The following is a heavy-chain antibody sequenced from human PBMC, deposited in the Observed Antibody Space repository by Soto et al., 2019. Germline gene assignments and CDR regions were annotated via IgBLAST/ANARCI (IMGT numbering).Heavy chain of an antibody. Sequence: QVQLQESGPGLVKPSQTLSLTCTVSGGSISSGGYYWSWIRQHQGKGLEWIGYIYYSGSTYYNPSLKSRVTISVDTSKNQFSLKLSSVTAADTAVYYCARASDCSSTSCYGYYFDYWGQGTLVTVSS. CDR1: GGSISSGGYY. D-gene: IGHD2-2*01. V-gene: IGHV4-31*03. J-gene: IGHJ4*02. CDR2: IYYSGST. CDR3: ARASDCSSTSCYGYYFDY.